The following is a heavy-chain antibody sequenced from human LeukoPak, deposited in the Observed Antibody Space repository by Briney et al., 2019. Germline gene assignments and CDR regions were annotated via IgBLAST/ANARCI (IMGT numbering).Heavy chain of an antibody. CDR3: ARMAAGYGGNPLRVFDY. CDR1: GFTFSRYS. D-gene: IGHD4-23*01. V-gene: IGHV3-21*01. J-gene: IGHJ4*02. Sequence: PGGSLRLSCAASGFTFSRYSMNWVRQAPGKGLEWVSSISSSSSYIYYADSVKGRFTISRDNAKNSLYLQMNSLRAEDTAVYYCARMAAGYGGNPLRVFDYWGQGTLVTVSS. CDR2: ISSSSSYI.